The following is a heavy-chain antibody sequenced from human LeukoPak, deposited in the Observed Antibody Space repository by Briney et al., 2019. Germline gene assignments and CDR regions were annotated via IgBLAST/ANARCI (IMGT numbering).Heavy chain of an antibody. CDR3: ARAYSSSWYTLYYYYYMDV. D-gene: IGHD6-13*01. CDR2: INPNSGGT. J-gene: IGHJ6*03. Sequence: ASVKVSCKASGYTFTGYYMHWVQQAPGQGLEWMGWINPNSGGTNYAQKFQGRVTMTRDTSISTAYMELSRLRSDDTAVYYCARAYSSSWYTLYYYYYMDVWGKGTTVTISS. V-gene: IGHV1-2*02. CDR1: GYTFTGYY.